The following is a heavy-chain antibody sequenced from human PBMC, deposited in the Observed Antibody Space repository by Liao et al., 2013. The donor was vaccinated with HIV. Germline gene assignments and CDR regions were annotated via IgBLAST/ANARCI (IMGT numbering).Heavy chain of an antibody. V-gene: IGHV4-4*07. CDR1: GGSISSYH. CDR3: AREHNYFDF. CDR2: VSINGGS. Sequence: QVQLQESGPGLVKPSETLSLTCTVSGGSISSYHWSWVRQAAGKGLEWIGRVSINGGSNYNPSLRTRVTLSLDASKNQFSLNLNSVTAADTAVYFCAREHNYFDFWAREPGQRLL. J-gene: IGHJ4*02.